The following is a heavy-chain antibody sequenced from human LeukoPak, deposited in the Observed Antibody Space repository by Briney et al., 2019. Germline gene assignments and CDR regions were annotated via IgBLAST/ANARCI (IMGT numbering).Heavy chain of an antibody. V-gene: IGHV1-2*02. J-gene: IGHJ4*02. Sequence: ASVKVSCKASGCTFTGYYMHWVRQAPGQGLEWMGWINPNSGGTNYAQKFQGRVTMTRDTSISTAYMELSRLRSDDTAVYYCASTGVVPAAPYYFDYWGQGTLVTVSS. D-gene: IGHD2-2*01. CDR3: ASTGVVPAAPYYFDY. CDR1: GCTFTGYY. CDR2: INPNSGGT.